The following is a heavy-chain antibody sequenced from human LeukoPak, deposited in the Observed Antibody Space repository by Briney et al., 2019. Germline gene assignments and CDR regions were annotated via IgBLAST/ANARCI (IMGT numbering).Heavy chain of an antibody. V-gene: IGHV4-39*07. CDR2: IYYGGST. CDR3: ARAIGSGYTKEAVNYYYYYMDV. CDR1: GASISSSSYY. J-gene: IGHJ6*03. Sequence: SETLSLTCTVSGASISSSSYYWGWIRQPPGKGLEWIGSIYYGGSTYYNPSLKSRVTISVDTSKNQFSLKLSSVTAADTAVYYCARAIGSGYTKEAVNYYYYYMDVWGKGTTVTVSS. D-gene: IGHD5-12*01.